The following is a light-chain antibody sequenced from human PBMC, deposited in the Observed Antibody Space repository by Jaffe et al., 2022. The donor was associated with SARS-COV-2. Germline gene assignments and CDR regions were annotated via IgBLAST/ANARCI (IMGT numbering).Light chain of an antibody. CDR3: HQYDTYSET. CDR1: RGITTS. V-gene: IGKV1-5*03. CDR2: KVS. J-gene: IGKJ2*01. Sequence: DIQMTQSPSTLSASVGERVTITCRASRGITTSLAWYHQKPGKAPKLLIYKVSTLESGVPSRFSGSGSGTDFTLTISSLQPDDIGIYYCHQYDTYSETFGQGTRLEIK.